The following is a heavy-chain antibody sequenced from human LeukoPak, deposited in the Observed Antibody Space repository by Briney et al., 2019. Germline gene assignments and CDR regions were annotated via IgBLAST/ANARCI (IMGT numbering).Heavy chain of an antibody. V-gene: IGHV3-11*06. D-gene: IGHD6-13*01. CDR1: GFTFSDYY. J-gene: IGHJ3*02. CDR3: ARVGAYSSSFLDAFDI. Sequence: GGSLRLSCAASGFTFSDYYMSWIRQAPGKGLEWVSYISSSSSYTNYADSVKGRFTISRDNAKNSLYLQMNSLRAEDTAVYYCARVGAYSSSFLDAFDIWGQGTMVTVSS. CDR2: ISSSSSYT.